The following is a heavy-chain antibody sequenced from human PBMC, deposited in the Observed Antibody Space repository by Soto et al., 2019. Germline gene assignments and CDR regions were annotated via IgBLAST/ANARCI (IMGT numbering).Heavy chain of an antibody. Sequence: ASVRVSCKASGYTFTSYCVSWVRQAPVQGLEWMGWISAYNGNTNYAQKLQGRVTMTTDTSTSTAYMELRSLRSDDTALYYCARDRDYYGSGSYAWFDPWGQGTLVTVSS. J-gene: IGHJ5*02. V-gene: IGHV1-18*04. D-gene: IGHD3-10*01. CDR1: GYTFTSYC. CDR2: ISAYNGNT. CDR3: ARDRDYYGSGSYAWFDP.